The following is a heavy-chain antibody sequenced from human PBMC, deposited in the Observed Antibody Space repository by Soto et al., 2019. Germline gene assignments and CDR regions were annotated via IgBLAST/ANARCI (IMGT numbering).Heavy chain of an antibody. CDR1: GGTFSSYA. Sequence: GASVKVSCKASGGTFSSYAISWVRQAPGQGLEWMGGIIPIFGTANYAQKFQGRVTITADESTSTAYMELSSLRSEDTAVYYCARDLYGDPRLGGNWFDPWGQGTLVTVSS. CDR2: IIPIFGTA. CDR3: ARDLYGDPRLGGNWFDP. J-gene: IGHJ5*02. D-gene: IGHD4-17*01. V-gene: IGHV1-69*13.